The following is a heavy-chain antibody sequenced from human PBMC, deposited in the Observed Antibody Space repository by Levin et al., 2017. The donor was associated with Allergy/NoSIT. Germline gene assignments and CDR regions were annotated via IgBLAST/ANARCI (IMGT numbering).Heavy chain of an antibody. CDR2: MKPDGSEK. Sequence: PGGSLRLSCAASGFIFTDYWLTWVRQAPGKGLEWVATMKPDGSEKYYVDSVKGRFTISRDNAKNSMDLEMNSLRAEDAAVYYCARQEFGDFAYWGQGTLVTVSS. D-gene: IGHD3-10*01. CDR3: ARQEFGDFAY. CDR1: GFIFTDYW. V-gene: IGHV3-7*01. J-gene: IGHJ4*02.